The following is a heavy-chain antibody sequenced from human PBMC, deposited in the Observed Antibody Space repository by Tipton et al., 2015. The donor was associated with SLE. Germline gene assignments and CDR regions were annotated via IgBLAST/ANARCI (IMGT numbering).Heavy chain of an antibody. J-gene: IGHJ4*02. V-gene: IGHV3-23*01. CDR2: ISGSGGST. Sequence: SLRLSCAASGFTVSSNYMSWVRQAPGKGLEWVSAISGSGGSTYYADSVKGRFTISRDNSKNTLYLQMNSLRAEDTAVYYCAKGGMGNYFDYWGQGTLVTVSS. D-gene: IGHD1-14*01. CDR1: GFTVSSNY. CDR3: AKGGMGNYFDY.